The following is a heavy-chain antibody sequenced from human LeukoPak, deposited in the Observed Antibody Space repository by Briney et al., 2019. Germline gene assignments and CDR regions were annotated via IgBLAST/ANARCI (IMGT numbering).Heavy chain of an antibody. CDR3: ARQVLLWFGELEDNWFDP. Sequence: PSETLSLTCTVSGGSISSYYWSWIRQPPGEGLEWIGYIYYSGSTNYNPSLKRRVTISVDTSKNQFSLKLSSVTAADTAVYYCARQVLLWFGELEDNWFDPWGQGTLVTVSS. J-gene: IGHJ5*02. V-gene: IGHV4-59*08. CDR2: IYYSGST. CDR1: GGSISSYY. D-gene: IGHD3-10*01.